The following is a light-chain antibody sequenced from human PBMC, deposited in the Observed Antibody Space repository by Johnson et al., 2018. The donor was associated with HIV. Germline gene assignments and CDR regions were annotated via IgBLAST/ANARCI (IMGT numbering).Light chain of an antibody. CDR1: SSNIGNNY. Sequence: QLVLTQPPSVSAAPGQKVTISCSGSSSNIGNNYVSWYQQLPGTAPKLLIYDNNKRPSGIPDRFSGSKSGTSATLGITGLQTGDEADYYCGTWDTSLSPGGVLGSGSKVTFL. J-gene: IGLJ1*01. CDR2: DNN. CDR3: GTWDTSLSPGGV. V-gene: IGLV1-51*01.